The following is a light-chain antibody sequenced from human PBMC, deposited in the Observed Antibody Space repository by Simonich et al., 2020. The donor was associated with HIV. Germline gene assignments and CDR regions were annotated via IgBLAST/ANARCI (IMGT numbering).Light chain of an antibody. CDR2: EGN. CDR3: CSYAGSSTLV. J-gene: IGLJ3*02. V-gene: IGLV2-23*01. Sequence: QSALTQPASVSGSPGQSLTISCAGTSSDVGSYNLVSWYQKHPGKAPKLMIYEGNKRPSGVPNRFSGSKSGNTASLTISGLQAEDEADYYCCSYAGSSTLVFGGGTKLTVL. CDR1: SSDVGSYNL.